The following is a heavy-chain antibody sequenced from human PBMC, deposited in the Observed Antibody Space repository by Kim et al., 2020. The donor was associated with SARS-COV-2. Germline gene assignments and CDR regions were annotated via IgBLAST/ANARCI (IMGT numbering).Heavy chain of an antibody. J-gene: IGHJ4*02. Sequence: SQTLSLTCAISGDSVSSNSAVWGWIRQAPSRGLEWLGRTYYRSKWSNDYAVSVKSRITINPDTSKNQFSLQLNSVTPEDTAVYYCARERVAAAGRVFDYWGQGTLVTVSS. D-gene: IGHD6-13*01. CDR3: ARERVAAAGRVFDY. CDR1: GDSVSSNSAV. V-gene: IGHV6-1*01. CDR2: TYYRSKWSN.